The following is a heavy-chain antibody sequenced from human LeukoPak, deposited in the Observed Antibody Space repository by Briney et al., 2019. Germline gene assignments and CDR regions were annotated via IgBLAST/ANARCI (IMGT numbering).Heavy chain of an antibody. Sequence: SETLSLTCTVSGGSISSYYWSWIRQPPGKGLEWIGYVYYSGSTNYNPSLKSRVTISVDTSKNQFSLKLSSVTAADTAVYYCARLPDYWGQGTLVTVSS. CDR1: GGSISSYY. J-gene: IGHJ4*02. CDR3: ARLPDY. V-gene: IGHV4-59*01. CDR2: VYYSGST.